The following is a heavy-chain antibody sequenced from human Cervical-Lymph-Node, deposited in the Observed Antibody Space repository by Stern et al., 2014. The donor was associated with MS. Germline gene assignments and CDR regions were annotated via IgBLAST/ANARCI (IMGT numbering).Heavy chain of an antibody. V-gene: IGHV5-51*01. CDR3: ARHYGYYFDF. J-gene: IGHJ4*02. CDR1: ENIFSNFW. Sequence: EVQLEESGVEVKKPGESLKISCKASENIFSNFWIGWLRQMPGQGLEYVGIIYPDDSDTKYSPSFEGQVTISADKSINTAYLHWSSLKASDTAIYYCARHYGYYFDFWGQGTLVTVSS. CDR2: IYPDDSDT. D-gene: IGHD4-17*01.